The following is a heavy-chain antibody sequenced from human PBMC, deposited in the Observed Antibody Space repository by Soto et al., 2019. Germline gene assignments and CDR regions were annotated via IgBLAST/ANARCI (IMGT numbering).Heavy chain of an antibody. CDR2: IIPILGIA. J-gene: IGHJ3*02. CDR3: ARGGEGDDAFDT. Sequence: QVQLVQSGAEVKKPGSSVKVSCKASGGTFSSYTISWVRQAPGQGLEWMGRIIPILGIANYAQKFQGRVTITADKSTNTAYMERSSLRSEDTAVYYCARGGEGDDAFDTWGQGTMVTVSS. CDR1: GGTFSSYT. V-gene: IGHV1-69*02. D-gene: IGHD1-26*01.